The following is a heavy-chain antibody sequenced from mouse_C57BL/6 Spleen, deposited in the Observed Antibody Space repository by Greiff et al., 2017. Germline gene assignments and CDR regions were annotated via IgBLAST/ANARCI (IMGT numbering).Heavy chain of an antibody. D-gene: IGHD4-1*01. CDR3: ARRLGQGYFDY. Sequence: VQLQQSGPELVKPGASVKISCKASGYTFTDYYMNWVQQSHGNSLEWIGDINPNNGGTNYNHKCKGKATLTVYKSSSTAYMQLRSLTSEDSAVYYCARRLGQGYFDYWGKGTTLTVAS. CDR1: GYTFTDYY. V-gene: IGHV1-26*01. CDR2: INPNNGGT. J-gene: IGHJ2*01.